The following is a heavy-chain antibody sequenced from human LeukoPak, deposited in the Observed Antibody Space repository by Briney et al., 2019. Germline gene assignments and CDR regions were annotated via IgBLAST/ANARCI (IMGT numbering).Heavy chain of an antibody. J-gene: IGHJ6*02. CDR2: IYHSGGT. CDR1: GGSIRSYS. V-gene: IGHV4-59*08. CDR3: ARHYSGRSSYYYYGMDV. D-gene: IGHD6-6*01. Sequence: SETLSLTCTVSGGSIRSYSWSWIRQPPGKGLEWIRYIYHSGGTNYNPSLKSRVTISVDTSKNQFSLKLSSVTAADTAVYYCARHYSGRSSYYYYGMDVWGQGTTVTVSS.